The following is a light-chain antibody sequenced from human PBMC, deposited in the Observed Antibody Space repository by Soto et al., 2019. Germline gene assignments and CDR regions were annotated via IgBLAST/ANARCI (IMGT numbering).Light chain of an antibody. CDR2: KAS. J-gene: IGKJ1*01. Sequence: DIQMSQSLSTLSGYVGDRVTITCRASQTISSWLAWYQQKPGKAPKLLIYKASTLKSGVPSRFSGSGSGTEFTLTISSLQPDDSATYYCQQYHTYWWTFGQGTKVDIK. CDR1: QTISSW. CDR3: QQYHTYWWT. V-gene: IGKV1-5*03.